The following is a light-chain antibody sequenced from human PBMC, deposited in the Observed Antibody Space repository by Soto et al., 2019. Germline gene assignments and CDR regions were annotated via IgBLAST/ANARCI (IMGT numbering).Light chain of an antibody. CDR2: DAS. V-gene: IGKV3-11*01. CDR3: QQHSNWPPIT. Sequence: ETVLTQSPATLPLSPGERATLSCRASQFISRSLAWYQQKPGQAPRLLIHDASDRATGIPGRFSGSGSGTDFTLTISSLEPEDFAVYYCQQHSNWPPITFGQGTRLEIK. CDR1: QFISRS. J-gene: IGKJ5*01.